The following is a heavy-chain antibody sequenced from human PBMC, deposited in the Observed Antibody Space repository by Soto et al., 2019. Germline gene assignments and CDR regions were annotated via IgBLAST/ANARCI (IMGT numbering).Heavy chain of an antibody. CDR2: ISYDGSNK. D-gene: IGHD4-17*01. J-gene: IGHJ1*01. V-gene: IGHV3-30-3*01. CDR1: GFTFSSYA. Sequence: GGSLRLSCAASGFTFSSYAMHWVRQAPGKGLEWVAVISYDGSNKYYADSVKGRFTISRDNSKNTLYLQMNSLRAEDTAVYYCAKDDYGDYAGLEYFRHWGQGALVTVSS. CDR3: AKDDYGDYAGLEYFRH.